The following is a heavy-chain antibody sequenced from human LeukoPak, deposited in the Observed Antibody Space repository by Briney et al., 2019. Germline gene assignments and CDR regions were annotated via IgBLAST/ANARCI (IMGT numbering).Heavy chain of an antibody. V-gene: IGHV3-23*01. CDR2: LTDSGGTT. Sequence: GGSLRLSCVASGFTFSGYAMGWVRQAPGKRPEWVSSLTDSGGTTYYVDSVKGRFTISRDNSKNTLYLHMNSLRAEDTAMYYCAKKRDAFDIWGQGTVVAVSS. CDR3: AKKRDAFDI. CDR1: GFTFSGYA. J-gene: IGHJ3*02. D-gene: IGHD5-24*01.